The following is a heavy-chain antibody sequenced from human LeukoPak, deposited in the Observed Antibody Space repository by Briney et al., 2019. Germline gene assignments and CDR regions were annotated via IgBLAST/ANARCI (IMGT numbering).Heavy chain of an antibody. CDR2: INPNSGGT. V-gene: IGHV1-2*06. CDR3: ARADDGGSGSYYNDY. CDR1: GYTFTGYY. J-gene: IGHJ4*02. D-gene: IGHD3-10*01. Sequence: ASVKVSCKASGYTFTGYYMHWVRQAPGQGLEWMGRINPNSGGTNYAQKFQGRVTMTRDTSISTAYMELSRLRSDDTAVYYCARADDGGSGSYYNDYWGQGTLVTLSS.